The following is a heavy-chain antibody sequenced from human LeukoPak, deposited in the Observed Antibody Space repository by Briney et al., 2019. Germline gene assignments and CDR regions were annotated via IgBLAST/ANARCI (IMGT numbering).Heavy chain of an antibody. Sequence: ASVKVSCKASGYTFTGYYMHWVRQAPGQGLEWMGWINPNSGGTNYAQKFQGRVTMTRDTSISTAYMELSRLRSDDTAVYYCARDPVDYDILTGYWLDPWGQGTLVTVSS. D-gene: IGHD3-9*01. CDR2: INPNSGGT. J-gene: IGHJ5*02. CDR3: ARDPVDYDILTGYWLDP. CDR1: GYTFTGYY. V-gene: IGHV1-2*02.